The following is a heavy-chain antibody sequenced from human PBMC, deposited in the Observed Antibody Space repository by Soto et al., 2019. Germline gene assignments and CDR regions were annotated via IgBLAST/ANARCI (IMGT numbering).Heavy chain of an antibody. CDR3: ARTTTMVRGVRLAAFDI. CDR2: IYYSGST. CDR1: GGSISSYY. D-gene: IGHD3-10*01. V-gene: IGHV4-59*01. J-gene: IGHJ3*02. Sequence: PSETLSLTCTVSGGSISSYYWSWIRQPPGKGLEWIGYIYYSGSTNYNPSLKSRVTISVDTSKNQFSLKLSSATAADTAVYYCARTTTMVRGVRLAAFDIWGQGTMVTVSS.